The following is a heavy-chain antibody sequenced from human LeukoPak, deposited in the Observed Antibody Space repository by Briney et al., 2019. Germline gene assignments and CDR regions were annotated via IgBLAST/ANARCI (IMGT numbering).Heavy chain of an antibody. J-gene: IGHJ6*03. D-gene: IGHD2-15*01. CDR1: GFTFSSYA. Sequence: GGSPRLSCAASGFTFSSYAMHWVRQAPGKGLEWVAVISYDGSNKYYADSVKGRFTISRDNSKNTLYLQMNSLRAEDTAVYYCASRSSHFYYYMDVWGKGTTVTVSS. V-gene: IGHV3-30-3*01. CDR3: ASRSSHFYYYMDV. CDR2: ISYDGSNK.